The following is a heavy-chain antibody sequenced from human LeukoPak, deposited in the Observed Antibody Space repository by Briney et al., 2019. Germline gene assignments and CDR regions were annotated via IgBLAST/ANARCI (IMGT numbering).Heavy chain of an antibody. CDR3: ARSYYGSGSPTYYYYYYMDV. CDR2: MNPNSGNT. V-gene: IGHV1-8*03. J-gene: IGHJ6*03. CDR1: GYTFTSYD. Sequence: GASVKVSCKASGYTFTSYDINWVRQATGQGLEWMEWMNPNSGNTGYAQKFQGRVTITRNTSISTAYMELSSLRSEDTAVYYCARSYYGSGSPTYYYYYYMDVWGKGTTVTVSS. D-gene: IGHD3-10*01.